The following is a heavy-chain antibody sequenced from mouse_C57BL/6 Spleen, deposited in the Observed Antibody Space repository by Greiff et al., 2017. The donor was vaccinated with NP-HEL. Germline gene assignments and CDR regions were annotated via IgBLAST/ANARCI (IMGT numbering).Heavy chain of an antibody. CDR1: GYTFTDYY. Sequence: VQLQQSGPELVKPGASVKISCKASGYTFTDYYMNWVKQSHGKSLEWIGDINPNNGGTSYNQKFKGKATLTVDKSSSTAYMELRSLTSEDSAVYYCARGRLRRDFDYWGQGTTLTVSS. CDR2: INPNNGGT. D-gene: IGHD2-2*01. V-gene: IGHV1-26*01. J-gene: IGHJ2*01. CDR3: ARGRLRRDFDY.